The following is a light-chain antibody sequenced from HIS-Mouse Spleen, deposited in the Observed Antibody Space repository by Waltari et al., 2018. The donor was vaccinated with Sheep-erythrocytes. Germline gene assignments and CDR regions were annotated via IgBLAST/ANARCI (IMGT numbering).Light chain of an antibody. CDR1: QSVSSS. J-gene: IGKJ4*01. Sequence: AIQFTQSPSSLSASVGDRVTITCRASQSVSSSLAWYLQKPGKAPKLLIYDASSLEKAVPSRFSGNGSETDFTLTISSLQPEDFATYYCRQFNSYPLTFGGETKVEIK. CDR3: RQFNSYPLT. CDR2: DAS. V-gene: IGKV1-13*02.